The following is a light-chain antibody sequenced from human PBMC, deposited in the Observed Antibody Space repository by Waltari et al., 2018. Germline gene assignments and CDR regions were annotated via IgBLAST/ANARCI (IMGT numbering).Light chain of an antibody. J-gene: IGKJ4*01. CDR1: EDIRND. V-gene: IGKV1-6*01. CDR3: LQDYIFPLT. CDR2: AAS. Sequence: TGRESEDIRNDLGWYQQKPGKAPRLLIFAASTLQSGVPSRFSGSGSGTDFTLTISSLQPEDFATYFCLQDYIFPLTFGGGTTVEI.